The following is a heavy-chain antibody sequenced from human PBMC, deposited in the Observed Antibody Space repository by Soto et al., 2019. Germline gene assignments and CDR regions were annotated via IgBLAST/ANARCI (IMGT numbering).Heavy chain of an antibody. CDR2: ISYSESRT. CDR1: GFTFSNYG. D-gene: IGHD3-22*01. CDR3: ARERITMITEVMTD. J-gene: IGHJ3*01. Sequence: GGSLRLSCEASGFTFSNYGMAWVRQTPGKGLEWVSAISYSESRTYHADSVKGRFTISRDNSKNMLYLQMNNLRVEDTAVYYCARERITMITEVMTDWGQETMVIVS. V-gene: IGHV3-23*01.